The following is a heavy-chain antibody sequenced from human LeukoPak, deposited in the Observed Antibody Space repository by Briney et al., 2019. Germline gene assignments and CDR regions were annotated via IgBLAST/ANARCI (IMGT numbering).Heavy chain of an antibody. J-gene: IGHJ4*02. CDR3: TTYYYDSSGYYYPYYFDY. Sequence: GGSLRLSCAASGFTFSTYAMSWVRQAPGKGLEWVSSISNSGGTTYYVDSVKGRFTISRDNSRNTLVLQMNSLRAEDTAVYYCTTYYYDSSGYYYPYYFDYWGQGTLVTVSS. D-gene: IGHD3-22*01. CDR1: GFTFSTYA. CDR2: ISNSGGTT. V-gene: IGHV3-23*01.